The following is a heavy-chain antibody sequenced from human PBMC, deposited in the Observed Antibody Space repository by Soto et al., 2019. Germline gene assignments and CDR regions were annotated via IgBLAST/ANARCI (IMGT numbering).Heavy chain of an antibody. CDR3: AKDRRVVPSAIPYYFDY. D-gene: IGHD2-2*01. V-gene: IGHV3-23*01. Sequence: GGSLRLSCAASGFTFSSNAMSWVRQAPGKGLEWVSAVSGSGGNTYHADSVKGRFTISRDTSKNTLYLQMNSLRAEDTAVYYCAKDRRVVPSAIPYYFDYWGQGTLVTVSS. J-gene: IGHJ4*02. CDR2: VSGSGGNT. CDR1: GFTFSSNA.